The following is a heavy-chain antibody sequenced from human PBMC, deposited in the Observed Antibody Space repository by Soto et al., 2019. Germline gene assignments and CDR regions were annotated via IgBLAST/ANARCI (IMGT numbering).Heavy chain of an antibody. CDR2: ISRDGGTK. CDR1: GFTVSAYG. D-gene: IGHD2-8*02. Sequence: QVQLVESGGGVVQPGRSLRLSCAVSGFTVSAYGMHWVRQAPGKGLEWVAVISRDGGTKYYADSVKGRFTMSRDNSRNTLFLEMNSLRGDEMAVYYCTGEVASGYWGQGTLVTVSS. CDR3: TGEVASGY. J-gene: IGHJ4*02. V-gene: IGHV3-30*03.